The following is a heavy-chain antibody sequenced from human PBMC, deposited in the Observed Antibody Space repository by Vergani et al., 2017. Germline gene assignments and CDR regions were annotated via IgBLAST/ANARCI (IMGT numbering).Heavy chain of an antibody. D-gene: IGHD3-10*01. V-gene: IGHV3-74*03. Sequence: DVHLAESGGGFFQPGGSLRLSCSASGFSFNSYWMHWVRQVPGKGLLWVSLIKSDGSITAYADSVKGRFTISRDNAQNTLYLQMNSLRVEDTAMYFCAKDLSYITAWPHFDARGQGTLVTVSS. CDR1: GFSFNSYW. CDR3: AKDLSYITAWPHFDA. J-gene: IGHJ1*01. CDR2: IKSDGSIT.